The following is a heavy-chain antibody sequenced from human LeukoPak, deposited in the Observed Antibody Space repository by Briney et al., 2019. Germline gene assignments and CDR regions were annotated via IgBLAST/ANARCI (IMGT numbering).Heavy chain of an antibody. D-gene: IGHD3-22*01. CDR2: IGGSGDST. V-gene: IGHV3-23*01. Sequence: PGGSLRLSCAASGFTFSTYARSWVRQAPGKGLEWVSAIGGSGDSTNYADSVKGRFTISRDNSKNTLYMQMNSLRVEDTAVYYCAGAFTWDYDRGYFNNWGQGTLVTVSS. J-gene: IGHJ4*02. CDR3: AGAFTWDYDRGYFNN. CDR1: GFTFSTYA.